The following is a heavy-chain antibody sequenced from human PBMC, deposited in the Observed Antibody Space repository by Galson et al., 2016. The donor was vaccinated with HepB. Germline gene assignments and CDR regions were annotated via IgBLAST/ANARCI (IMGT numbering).Heavy chain of an antibody. D-gene: IGHD1-26*01. V-gene: IGHV3-7*01. CDR3: ARGGGAADN. J-gene: IGHJ4*02. CDR2: VKPDGGER. CDR1: GFTFTTYW. Sequence: SLRLSCAASGFTFTTYWMTWVRQAPGKGPEWVANVKPDGGERYYVDSVKGRFTISRDNAKNSVFLQMNSLRVEDTAVYYCARGGGAADNWGQGTLVTVSS.